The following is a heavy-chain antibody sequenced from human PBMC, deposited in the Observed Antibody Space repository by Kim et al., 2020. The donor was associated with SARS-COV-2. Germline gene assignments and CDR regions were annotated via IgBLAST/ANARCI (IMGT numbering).Heavy chain of an antibody. CDR3: ARGARYSGYDYAY. D-gene: IGHD5-12*01. V-gene: IGHV1-8*01. CDR1: GYTFTSYD. Sequence: ASVKFSCKASGYTFTSYDINWVRQATGQGLEWMGWMNPNSGNTGYAQKFQGRVTMTRNTSISTAYMELSSLRSEDTAVYYCARGARYSGYDYAYWGQGTLVTVSS. J-gene: IGHJ4*02. CDR2: MNPNSGNT.